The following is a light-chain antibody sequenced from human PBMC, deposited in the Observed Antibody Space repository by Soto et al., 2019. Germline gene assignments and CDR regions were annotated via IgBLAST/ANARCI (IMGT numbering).Light chain of an antibody. CDR1: SSDVGGYNY. CDR2: EVS. CDR3: SSYTSSSTLYV. V-gene: IGLV2-14*01. Sequence: LAQPASVSGSPGQSITISCTGTSSDVGGYNYVSWYQQHPGKAPKLMIYEVSNRPSGVSNRFSGSKSGNTASLTISGLQAEGEADYYCSSYTSSSTLYVFGTGTKVTVL. J-gene: IGLJ1*01.